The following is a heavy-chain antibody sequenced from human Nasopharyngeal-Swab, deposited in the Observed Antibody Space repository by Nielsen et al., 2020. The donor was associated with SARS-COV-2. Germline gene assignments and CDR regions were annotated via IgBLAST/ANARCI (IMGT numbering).Heavy chain of an antibody. CDR3: AKLHSSSSYYFDY. D-gene: IGHD6-6*01. J-gene: IGHJ4*02. Sequence: GESLKISCAASGFTFDDYAMHWVRQAPGKGLEWVSLISGDGGSTYYADSVKGRFTISRDSSKNSLYLQMNSLRTEDTALYYCAKLHSSSSYYFDYWGQGTLVTVSS. V-gene: IGHV3-43*02. CDR1: GFTFDDYA. CDR2: ISGDGGST.